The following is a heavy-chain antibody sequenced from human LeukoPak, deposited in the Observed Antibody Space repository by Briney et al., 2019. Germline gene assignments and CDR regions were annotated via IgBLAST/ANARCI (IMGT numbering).Heavy chain of an antibody. Sequence: SVKVSCKASGGTFSSYAISWVRQAPGQGLEWMGGIIPIFGTANYAQKFQGGVTITADESTSTAYMELSSLRSEDTAVYYCARGIECSGGSCSETPFDYWGQGTLVTVSS. V-gene: IGHV1-69*13. D-gene: IGHD2-15*01. CDR3: ARGIECSGGSCSETPFDY. J-gene: IGHJ4*02. CDR1: GGTFSSYA. CDR2: IIPIFGTA.